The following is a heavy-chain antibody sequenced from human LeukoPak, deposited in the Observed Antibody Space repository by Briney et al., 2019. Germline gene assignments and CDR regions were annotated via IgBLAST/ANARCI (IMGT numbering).Heavy chain of an antibody. D-gene: IGHD3-3*01. J-gene: IGHJ5*02. Sequence: GGSLRPSCAASGFTFSSYAMSWVRQAPGKGLEWVSTISGSRTYYADSVKGRFTISRDNSKNTLYLQMNSLRAEDTAVYYCAIHHFLEWLGGPWGQGTLVTVSS. CDR2: ISGSRT. CDR3: AIHHFLEWLGGP. CDR1: GFTFSSYA. V-gene: IGHV3-23*01.